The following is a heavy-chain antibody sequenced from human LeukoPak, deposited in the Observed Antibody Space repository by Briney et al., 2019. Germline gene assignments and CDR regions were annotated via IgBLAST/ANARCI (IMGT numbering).Heavy chain of an antibody. Sequence: TGGSLRLSCAASGFTVSSNYMSWVRQAPGKGLEWVSVIYSGGSTYYADSVKGRFTISRDNSKNTLYLQMYSLRAEDTAVYYCARVAIGDYFDYWGQGTLVTVSS. D-gene: IGHD3-10*01. V-gene: IGHV3-53*01. CDR3: ARVAIGDYFDY. J-gene: IGHJ4*02. CDR1: GFTVSSNY. CDR2: IYSGGST.